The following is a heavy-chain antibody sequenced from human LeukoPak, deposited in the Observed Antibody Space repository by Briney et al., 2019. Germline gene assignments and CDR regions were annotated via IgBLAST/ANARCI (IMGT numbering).Heavy chain of an antibody. CDR1: TFIFTTYT. Sequence: GGSLRLSCAVSTFIFTTYTMTWVRQAPGKGLEWVSSVSRGGASTYYADSVKGRFTISRDSPNNTVYLQMRSLRAEDTAVYYCAKDSYGLDVWGQGTTVSVSS. J-gene: IGHJ6*02. CDR2: VSRGGAST. V-gene: IGHV3-23*01. CDR3: AKDSYGLDV.